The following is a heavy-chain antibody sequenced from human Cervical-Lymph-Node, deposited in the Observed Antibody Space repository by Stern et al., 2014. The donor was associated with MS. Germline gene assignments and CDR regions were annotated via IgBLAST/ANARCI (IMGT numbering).Heavy chain of an antibody. CDR3: ARVAYDFWSGYYPFDY. CDR1: GGSISSGGYY. CDR2: IYYSGST. V-gene: IGHV4-31*03. J-gene: IGHJ4*02. D-gene: IGHD3-3*01. Sequence: MQLVESGPGLVKPSQTLSLTCTVSGGSISSGGYYWSWIRQHPGKGLEWIGSIYYSGSTYYNPSLKSRVTISVDTSKNQFSLKLSSVTAADTAVYYCARVAYDFWSGYYPFDYWGQGTLVTVSS.